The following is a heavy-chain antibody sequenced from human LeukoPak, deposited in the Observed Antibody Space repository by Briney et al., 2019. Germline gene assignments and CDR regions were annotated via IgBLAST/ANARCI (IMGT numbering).Heavy chain of an antibody. D-gene: IGHD1-26*01. CDR3: ARDKSGSYLTTPTPGNYFDY. CDR1: GFTFSSYA. J-gene: IGHJ4*02. CDR2: ISYDGSNK. Sequence: PGGSLRLSCAASGFTFSSYAMHWVRQAPGKGLEWVAVISYDGSNKYYADSVKGRFTISRDNSKNTLYLQMNSLRAEDTAVYYCARDKSGSYLTTPTPGNYFDYWGQGTLVTVSS. V-gene: IGHV3-30-3*01.